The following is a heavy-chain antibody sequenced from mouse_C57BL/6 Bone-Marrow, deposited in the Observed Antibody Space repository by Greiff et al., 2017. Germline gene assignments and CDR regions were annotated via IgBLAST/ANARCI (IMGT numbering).Heavy chain of an antibody. J-gene: IGHJ2*01. D-gene: IGHD4-1*01. CDR3: AKDLNWEEYFDY. V-gene: IGHV1-64*01. CDR2: IHPNSGST. CDR1: GYTFTSYW. Sequence: QVQLQQPGAELVKPGASVKLSCKASGYTFTSYWMHWVKQRPGQGLEWIGMIHPNSGSTNYNEKFKSKATLTVDKSSSTAYMQLSSLTSEDSAVYYCAKDLNWEEYFDYWGQGTTRTVSS.